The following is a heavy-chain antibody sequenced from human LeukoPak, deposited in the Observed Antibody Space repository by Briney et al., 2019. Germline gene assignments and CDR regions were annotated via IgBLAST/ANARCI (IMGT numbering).Heavy chain of an antibody. Sequence: AGESLKISCKGSGYSFTSYWIGWVRQMPGKGLEWMGIIYPGDSDTRYSPSFQGQVTISADKSISTAYLQWSSLKASDTAMYYCARGASSGYRSKNWFDPWGQGTLVTVSS. CDR3: ARGASSGYRSKNWFDP. J-gene: IGHJ5*02. D-gene: IGHD3-22*01. V-gene: IGHV5-51*01. CDR2: IYPGDSDT. CDR1: GYSFTSYW.